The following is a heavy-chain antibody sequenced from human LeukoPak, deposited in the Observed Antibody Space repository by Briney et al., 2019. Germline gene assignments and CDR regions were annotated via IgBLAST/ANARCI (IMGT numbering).Heavy chain of an antibody. CDR3: ARGTGYPYYFDY. J-gene: IGHJ4*02. V-gene: IGHV1-69*13. CDR2: IIPIFGTA. D-gene: IGHD5-12*01. Sequence: AASVKVSCKASGDTFSSYAISWVRQAPGQGLEWMGGIIPIFGTANYAQKFQGRVTITADESTSTAYMELSSLRSEDTAVYYCARGTGYPYYFDYWGQGTLVTVSS. CDR1: GDTFSSYA.